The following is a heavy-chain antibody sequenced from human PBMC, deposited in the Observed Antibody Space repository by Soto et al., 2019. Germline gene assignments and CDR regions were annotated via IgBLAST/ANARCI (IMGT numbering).Heavy chain of an antibody. J-gene: IGHJ4*02. Sequence: QVQLVESGGGVVQPGRSLRLSCAASGFTFSSYGMHWVRQAPGKGLEWVAVISYDGSNKYYADSVKGRFTISRDNSKNTLYLQMNSLRAEDTAVYYCAPDYGAFDYRGQGTLGTVAA. V-gene: IGHV3-30*03. CDR2: ISYDGSNK. D-gene: IGHD4-17*01. CDR3: APDYGAFDY. CDR1: GFTFSSYG.